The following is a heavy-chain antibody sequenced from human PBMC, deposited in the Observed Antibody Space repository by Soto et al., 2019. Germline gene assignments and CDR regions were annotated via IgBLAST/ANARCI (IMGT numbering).Heavy chain of an antibody. V-gene: IGHV3-7*04. J-gene: IGHJ4*02. CDR1: GFPFFFIW. CDR2: ISPDGSGT. CDR3: VRQYY. Sequence: SGGALRLSLAAPGFPFFFIWMSWARQVPGKGLEFVANISPDGSGTNDVDSMRGRFTISRDNAKNSLFLQMNSLRVEDTAVYYCVRQYYWGRGTLVTVSS.